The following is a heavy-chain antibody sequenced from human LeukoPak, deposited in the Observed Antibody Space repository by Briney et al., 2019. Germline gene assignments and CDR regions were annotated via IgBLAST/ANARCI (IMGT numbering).Heavy chain of an antibody. J-gene: IGHJ6*03. D-gene: IGHD2-2*01. CDR1: GFTFSSYA. V-gene: IGHV3-64*01. CDR2: ISSNGGST. Sequence: GGSLRLSCAASGFTFSSYAMHWVRQAPGKGLEYVSAISSNGGSTYYANSAKGRFTISRDNSKNTLYLQMGSLRAEDMAVYYCARVRGYCSSTSCYSEGGYYYYYYMDVWGKGTTVTVSS. CDR3: ARVRGYCSSTSCYSEGGYYYYYYMDV.